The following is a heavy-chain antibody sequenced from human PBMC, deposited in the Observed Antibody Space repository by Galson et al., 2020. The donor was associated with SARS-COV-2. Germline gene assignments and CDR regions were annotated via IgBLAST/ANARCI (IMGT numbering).Heavy chain of an antibody. Sequence: SETLSLTCTVSSGSISSSVYFWGWVRQPPGKGLEWIGTINYGGNTHYNASLKSRVSISADKSKNQFSLNLNSVTAADTAMYYCACYYDSSGYYPQFDCWGQGTMVTVSS. J-gene: IGHJ4*02. CDR3: ACYYDSSGYYPQFDC. V-gene: IGHV4-39*01. CDR1: SGSISSSVYF. CDR2: INYGGNT. D-gene: IGHD3-22*01.